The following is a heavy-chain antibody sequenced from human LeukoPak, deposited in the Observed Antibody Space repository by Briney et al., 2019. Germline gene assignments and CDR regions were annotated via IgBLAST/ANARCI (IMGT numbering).Heavy chain of an antibody. Sequence: GGSLRLSCAASGFTFSSYSMNWVRQAPGKGLEWVSSISSSSSYIYYADSVKGRFTISRDNAKNSLYLQMNSLRAEDAAVYYCARSTPFGELHDAFDIWGQGTMVTVSS. D-gene: IGHD3-10*01. J-gene: IGHJ3*02. CDR1: GFTFSSYS. CDR3: ARSTPFGELHDAFDI. CDR2: ISSSSSYI. V-gene: IGHV3-21*01.